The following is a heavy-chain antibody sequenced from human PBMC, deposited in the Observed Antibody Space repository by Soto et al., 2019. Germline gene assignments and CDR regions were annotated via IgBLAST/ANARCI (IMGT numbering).Heavy chain of an antibody. V-gene: IGHV3-30*18. CDR3: AKDRGIAEDY. CDR1: GFTFSSYG. J-gene: IGHJ4*02. CDR2: ISYDGSNK. Sequence: GGSLRLSYAASGFTFSSYGMHWVRQAPGKGLEWVAVISYDGSNKYYADSVKGRFTISRDNSKNTLYLQMNSLRAEDTAVYYCAKDRGIAEDYWGQGTLVTVSS. D-gene: IGHD6-13*01.